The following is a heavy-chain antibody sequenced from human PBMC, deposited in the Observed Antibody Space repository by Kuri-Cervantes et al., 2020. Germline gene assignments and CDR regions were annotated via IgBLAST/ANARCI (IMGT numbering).Heavy chain of an antibody. CDR2: INWNSGSI. J-gene: IGHJ3*02. CDR1: GFTFDDYA. V-gene: IGHV3-9*01. Sequence: GGSLRLSCAVSGFTFDDYAMHWGRQAPGKGLEWVSGINWNSGSIGYADSVKGRFTISRDNAKNSLYLQMNSLRAEDTAVYYCAREDYGSHTDAFDIWGQGTMVTVSS. CDR3: AREDYGSHTDAFDI. D-gene: IGHD1-26*01.